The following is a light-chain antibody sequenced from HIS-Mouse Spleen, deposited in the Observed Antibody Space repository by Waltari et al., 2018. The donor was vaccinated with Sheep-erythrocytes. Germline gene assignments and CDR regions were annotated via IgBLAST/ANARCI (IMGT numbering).Light chain of an antibody. Sequence: TQSPSSFSASTGDRATLSCRASQSVSSSYLAWYQQKPGQAPRLLIYGASSRATGIPDRFSGSGSGTAFTLTISRLEPEDFAVYYCQQYGSSPFTFGPGTKVDIK. CDR2: GAS. J-gene: IGKJ3*01. V-gene: IGKV3-20*01. CDR1: QSVSSSY. CDR3: QQYGSSPFT.